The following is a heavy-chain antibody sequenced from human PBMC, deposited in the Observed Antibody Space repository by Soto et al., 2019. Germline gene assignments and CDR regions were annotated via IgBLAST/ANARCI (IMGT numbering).Heavy chain of an antibody. CDR3: ARVWGTKYYYDSSGYKGAFDI. CDR2: TYYRSKWYN. J-gene: IGHJ3*02. V-gene: IGHV6-1*01. CDR1: GDSVSSNSAA. D-gene: IGHD3-22*01. Sequence: PSQTLSLTCAISGDSVSSNSAAWNWIRQSPSRGLEWLGRTYYRSKWYNDYAVSVKSRITINPDTSKNQFSLQLNSVTPEDTAVYYRARVWGTKYYYDSSGYKGAFDIWGQGTMVTVSS.